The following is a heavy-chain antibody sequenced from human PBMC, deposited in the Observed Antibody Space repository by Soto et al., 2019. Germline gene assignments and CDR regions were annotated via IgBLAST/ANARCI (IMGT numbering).Heavy chain of an antibody. Sequence: QVQLVQSGAEVKKPGASVKVSCKASGYTFTSYDISWVRQAPGQGLEWMGWMNPNSGNTGYAQKLQGRVTLTRDTSISTTYMDLSSLTSEDTAVYYCARARLGRNGGCDIWGQGTTVAVSS. D-gene: IGHD2-8*01. CDR3: ARARLGRNGGCDI. CDR1: GYTFTSYD. J-gene: IGHJ3*02. V-gene: IGHV1-8*01. CDR2: MNPNSGNT.